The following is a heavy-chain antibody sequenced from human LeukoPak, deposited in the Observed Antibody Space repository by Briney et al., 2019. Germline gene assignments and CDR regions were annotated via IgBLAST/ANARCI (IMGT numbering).Heavy chain of an antibody. CDR1: GFTVSSNY. CDR2: IYSGGGT. Sequence: GGSLRLSCAASGFTVSSNYMTWVRQAPGKGLEWVSVIYSGGGTYYADSVKGRFTISRDNSKNTLYLQMNSLRAEHTAVYYCARAGGLRIAVAPIDCWGQGTLVTVSS. V-gene: IGHV3-53*01. D-gene: IGHD6-19*01. J-gene: IGHJ4*02. CDR3: ARAGGLRIAVAPIDC.